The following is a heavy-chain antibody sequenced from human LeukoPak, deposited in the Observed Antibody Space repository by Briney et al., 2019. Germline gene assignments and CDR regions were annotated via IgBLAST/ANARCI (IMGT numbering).Heavy chain of an antibody. Sequence: GGPLRLSCAASGFTFTSYSMNWVRQAPGKGLEWVSTISGGGGSTYYADPVKGRFTISRDNSKNTLYLQVNSLRTEDTAVYYCAKGGKWDVTPFDYWGQGTLVTVSS. CDR2: ISGGGGST. CDR1: GFTFTSYS. CDR3: AKGGKWDVTPFDY. V-gene: IGHV3-23*01. J-gene: IGHJ4*02. D-gene: IGHD1-26*01.